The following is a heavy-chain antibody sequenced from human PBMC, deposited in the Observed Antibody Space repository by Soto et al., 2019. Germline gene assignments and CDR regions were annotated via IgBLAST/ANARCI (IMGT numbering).Heavy chain of an antibody. CDR1: GGTFSSYA. D-gene: IGHD6-13*01. V-gene: IGHV1-69*13. J-gene: IGHJ4*02. CDR3: ARADSSRAYFDY. Sequence: SVKVSCKASGGTFSSYAISWVRQAPGRGLEWMGGIIPIFGTANYAQKFQGRVTITADESTSTAYMELSSLRSEDTAVYYCARADSSRAYFDYWGQGTLVTVSS. CDR2: IIPIFGTA.